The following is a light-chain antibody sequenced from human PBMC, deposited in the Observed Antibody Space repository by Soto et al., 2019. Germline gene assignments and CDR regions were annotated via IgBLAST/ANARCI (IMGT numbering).Light chain of an antibody. Sequence: DIVVTQSPGTLSVSPGETATLFCRASQMVSTNLAWYQQKPGQAPRLLIYCASTRATGIPARFSGSGSGTEFTLTISSLQSEDFAVYYCQQYNKWPPWTFGQGTKVDI. CDR1: QMVSTN. CDR2: CAS. J-gene: IGKJ1*01. CDR3: QQYNKWPPWT. V-gene: IGKV3-15*01.